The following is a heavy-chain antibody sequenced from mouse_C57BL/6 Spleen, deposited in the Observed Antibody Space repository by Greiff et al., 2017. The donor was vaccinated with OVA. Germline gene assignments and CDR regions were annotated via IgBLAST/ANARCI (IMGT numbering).Heavy chain of an antibody. J-gene: IGHJ4*01. CDR2: IYPGDGDT. CDR3: ARYPSSRAMDY. Sequence: VQLQQSGAELVKPGASVKISCKASGYAFSSYWMNWVKQRPGKGLEWIGQIYPGDGDTNYNGKFKGKATLTADKSSSTAYMQLSSLTSEDAAVYFCARYPSSRAMDYWGQGTSVTVSS. V-gene: IGHV1-80*01. CDR1: GYAFSSYW.